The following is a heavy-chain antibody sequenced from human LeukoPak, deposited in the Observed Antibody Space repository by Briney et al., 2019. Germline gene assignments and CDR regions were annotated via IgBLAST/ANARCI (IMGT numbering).Heavy chain of an antibody. CDR3: ARDGYSDYYYYYMDV. D-gene: IGHD6-13*01. V-gene: IGHV1-69*13. CDR1: GGTFSSYA. J-gene: IGHJ6*03. Sequence: SVKVSCKASGGTFSSYAINWVRQAPGQGLEWMGEIIPIFSTSNYAQKFQGRVTITADESTSTAYMELSSLRSEDTAVYYCARDGYSDYYYYYMDVWGKGTTVTISS. CDR2: IIPIFSTS.